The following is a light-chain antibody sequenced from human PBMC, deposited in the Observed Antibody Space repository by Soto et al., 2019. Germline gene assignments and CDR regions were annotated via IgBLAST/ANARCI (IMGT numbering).Light chain of an antibody. J-gene: IGKJ1*01. CDR2: GTS. Sequence: EIVLTQSPGTLSLSPGDRATLSCRASQSLSVSNIAWYQQRPGQAPRLLIYGTSTRATGIPDRFSGSGSGTDFTLAISRLEPEDFAVYYCHQFGDSPQTFGQGTTVEI. CDR1: QSLSVSN. CDR3: HQFGDSPQT. V-gene: IGKV3-20*01.